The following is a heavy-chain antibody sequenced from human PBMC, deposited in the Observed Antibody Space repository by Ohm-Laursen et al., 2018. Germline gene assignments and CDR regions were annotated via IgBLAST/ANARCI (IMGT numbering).Heavy chain of an antibody. J-gene: IGHJ4*02. CDR2: MNPNSGDT. D-gene: IGHD6-6*01. V-gene: IGHV1-2*02. CDR1: GYTFTSYD. Sequence: GAPVKVSCKASGYTFTSYDINWVRQATGQGLEWMGWMNPNSGDTNYAQKFQGRVTMTRDTSISTAYMELSRLRSDDTAVYYCAKDEGTSSSPGYWGQGTLVTVSS. CDR3: AKDEGTSSSPGY.